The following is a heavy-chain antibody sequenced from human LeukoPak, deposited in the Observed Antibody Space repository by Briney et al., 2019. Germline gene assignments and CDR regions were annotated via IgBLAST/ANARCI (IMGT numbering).Heavy chain of an antibody. CDR1: GGSFSGYY. D-gene: IGHD3-9*01. V-gene: IGHV4-34*01. J-gene: IGHJ4*02. CDR2: INHSGST. Sequence: SETLSLTCAVYGGSFSGYYWSWIRQPPGKGLEWIGEINHSGSTNYNPSLKSRVTISVDTSKNQFSLKLSSVTAADTAVNYCARGRRYDILTGSRVHGYWGQGTLVTVSS. CDR3: ARGRRYDILTGSRVHGY.